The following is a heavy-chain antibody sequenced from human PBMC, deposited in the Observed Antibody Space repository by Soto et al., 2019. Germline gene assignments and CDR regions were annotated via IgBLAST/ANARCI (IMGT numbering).Heavy chain of an antibody. CDR2: ISSSSSTI. CDR3: GRDRKGGVFVGGFDL. J-gene: IGHJ2*01. Sequence: GGSLRLSCAASGFTFSSYSMNWVRQAPGKGLEWVSYISSSSSTIYYADSVKGRFTISRDDFKSTLFLQMNSLRVEDTAMYYCGRDRKGGVFVGGFDLWGRDNLVTVS. V-gene: IGHV3-48*01. D-gene: IGHD3-10*02. CDR1: GFTFSSYS.